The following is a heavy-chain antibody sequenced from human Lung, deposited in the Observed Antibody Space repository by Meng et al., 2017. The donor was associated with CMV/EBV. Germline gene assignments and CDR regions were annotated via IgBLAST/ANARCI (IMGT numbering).Heavy chain of an antibody. CDR1: GYTFSRYG. D-gene: IGHD3-9*01. CDR3: ARDWECLDRSDVFDI. J-gene: IGHJ3*02. V-gene: IGHV1-18*01. Sequence: ASVXVSXXASGYTFSRYGISYVRQAPGQGLQWLGWVGGCDGDTNYAPEFRGRATMTTDTSTNTVYMELRSLTSDDTAVYYCARDWECLDRSDVFDIWGQGTXVTVSS. CDR2: VGGCDGDT.